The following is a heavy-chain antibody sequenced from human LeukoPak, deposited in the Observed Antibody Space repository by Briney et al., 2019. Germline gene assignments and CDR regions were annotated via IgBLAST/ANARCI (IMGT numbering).Heavy chain of an antibody. CDR2: IFHSGST. CDR3: AREAFSSGYYDDY. Sequence: PSETLSLTCTVSGYSISSGYYWGWIRQPPGKGLEWIGSIFHSGSTYYSPSLKSRVTTSVDMSKNQFSLKLSSVTAADTAVYYCAREAFSSGYYDDYWGQGTLVTVSS. D-gene: IGHD3-22*01. J-gene: IGHJ4*02. CDR1: GYSISSGYY. V-gene: IGHV4-38-2*02.